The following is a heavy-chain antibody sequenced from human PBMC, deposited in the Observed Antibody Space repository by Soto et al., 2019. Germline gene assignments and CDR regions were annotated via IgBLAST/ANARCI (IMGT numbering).Heavy chain of an antibody. V-gene: IGHV3-23*01. Sequence: EVQLLESGGGLVQPGGSLSLSCAASGFTFSSYAMSWVRQAPGKGREWVSDISGSGGSTYYADSVKGRFTISRDNSKNTLYLHMNSLRAADTAVYYCARTLYSYGTDYWGQGTLVTVAS. J-gene: IGHJ4*02. CDR3: ARTLYSYGTDY. CDR1: GFTFSSYA. D-gene: IGHD5-18*01. CDR2: ISGSGGST.